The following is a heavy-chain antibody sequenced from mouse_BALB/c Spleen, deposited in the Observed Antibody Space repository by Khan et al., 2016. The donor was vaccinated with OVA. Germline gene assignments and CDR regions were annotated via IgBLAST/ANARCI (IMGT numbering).Heavy chain of an antibody. CDR3: ARGGYGSFAY. CDR2: INPSTGYT. J-gene: IGHJ3*01. V-gene: IGHV1-7*01. CDR1: GYSFTSYW. D-gene: IGHD2-2*01. Sequence: QVQLQQSGAELAKPGASVKMSCKASGYSFTSYWKHWVRQRPGQGLEWIGYINPSTGYTVYNQKFKDKATLTADKSSSTAYMQLSSLTSEDPAVYYCARGGYGSFAYWGQGTLLTVSA.